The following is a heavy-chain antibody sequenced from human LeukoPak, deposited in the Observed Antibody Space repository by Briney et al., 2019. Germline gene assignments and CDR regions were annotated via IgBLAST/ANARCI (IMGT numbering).Heavy chain of an antibody. CDR3: AKSRREWCDRYFDY. D-gene: IGHD3-3*01. CDR1: GYTFTGCY. Sequence: ASVTVSFKSAGYTFTGCYMHLVRQAPGQGLEWMGLINPNSGGTNYAQKFQGRVTMTRDTSISTAYMELSRLRSDDTAVYYCAKSRREWCDRYFDYWGQGTLVTVSS. CDR2: INPNSGGT. V-gene: IGHV1-2*02. J-gene: IGHJ4*02.